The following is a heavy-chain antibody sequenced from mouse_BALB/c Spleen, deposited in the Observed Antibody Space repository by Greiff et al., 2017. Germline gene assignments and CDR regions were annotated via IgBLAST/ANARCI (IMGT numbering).Heavy chain of an antibody. CDR3: ARHENYGNYGYFDV. D-gene: IGHD2-1*01. CDR2: ISSGGSYT. J-gene: IGHJ1*01. Sequence: EVKLVESGGGLVKPGGSLKLSCAASGFTFSSYAMSWVRQTPEKRLEWVATISSGGSYTYYPDSVKGRFTISRDNAKNTLYLQMSSLRSEDTAMYYCARHENYGNYGYFDVWGAGTTVTVSS. CDR1: GFTFSSYA. V-gene: IGHV5-9-3*01.